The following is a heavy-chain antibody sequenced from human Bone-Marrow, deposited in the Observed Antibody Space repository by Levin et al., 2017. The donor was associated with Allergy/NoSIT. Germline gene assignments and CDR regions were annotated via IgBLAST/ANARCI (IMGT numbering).Heavy chain of an antibody. V-gene: IGHV3-33*01. CDR2: IWYDGNDK. CDR1: GFTFSTSG. Sequence: GGSLRLSCAASGFTFSTSGMHWVRQAPGKGLEWVAVIWYDGNDKFYADSVKGRFTISRDNSNNTLYLQMNSLRAEDTAIYYCARWSQVATVGVLDNWGQGTLVTVSS. D-gene: IGHD5-12*01. J-gene: IGHJ4*02. CDR3: ARWSQVATVGVLDN.